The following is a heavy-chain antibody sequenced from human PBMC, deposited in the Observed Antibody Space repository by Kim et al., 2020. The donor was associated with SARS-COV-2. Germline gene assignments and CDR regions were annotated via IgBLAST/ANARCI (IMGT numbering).Heavy chain of an antibody. D-gene: IGHD3-10*01. Sequence: GGSLRLSCAASGFTFSDYYMTWIRQAPGKGLEWVSYISSSSSNIYYADSVKGRFTISRDNAKNSLYLQMNSLRAEDTAVYYCARHLIREYYVDYWGQGTLVTVSS. CDR2: ISSSSSNI. CDR3: ARHLIREYYVDY. CDR1: GFTFSDYY. J-gene: IGHJ4*02. V-gene: IGHV3-11*04.